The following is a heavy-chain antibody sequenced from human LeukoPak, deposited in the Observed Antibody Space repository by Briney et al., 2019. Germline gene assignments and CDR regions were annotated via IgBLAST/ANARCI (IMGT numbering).Heavy chain of an antibody. CDR2: ISGSGGRT. D-gene: IGHD3-16*01. Sequence: GGSLRLSCAASGFTFSNYAMSWVRQAPGKGLELVSGISGSGGRTYYADSVKGRFTISRDKFKNTLYLQMSSLRADDTALYYCGKDPNGDYVGGFDIWGHGTMVIVSS. J-gene: IGHJ3*02. V-gene: IGHV3-23*01. CDR3: GKDPNGDYVGGFDI. CDR1: GFTFSNYA.